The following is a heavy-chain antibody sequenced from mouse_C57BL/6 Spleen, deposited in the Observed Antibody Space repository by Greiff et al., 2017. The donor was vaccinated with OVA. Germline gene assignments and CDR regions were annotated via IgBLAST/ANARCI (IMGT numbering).Heavy chain of an antibody. D-gene: IGHD3-3*01. CDR3: ARGDPLYAMDD. CDR2: IHPNSGST. Sequence: QVQLQQPGAELVKPGASVKLSCKASGYTFTSYWMHWVKQRPGQGLEWIGMIHPNSGSTNYHEKFKSKATLTVDKSSSTAYMQLSSLASEDSAVYYCARGDPLYAMDDWGQGTSVTVSS. CDR1: GYTFTSYW. V-gene: IGHV1-64*01. J-gene: IGHJ4*01.